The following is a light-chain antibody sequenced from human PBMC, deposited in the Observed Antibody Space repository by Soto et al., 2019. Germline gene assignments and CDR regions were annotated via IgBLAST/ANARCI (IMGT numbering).Light chain of an antibody. V-gene: IGKV3-20*01. Sequence: MVLTQSPGTLSLSPGERAALSCRASQSVSSSYLAWYQQKPGQAPRLLIYGASNRATGIPDRFSGSGSGTDFTLTISRLEPEDFAVYYCQQYGSSGTFGQGTKGDIK. CDR2: GAS. CDR3: QQYGSSGT. CDR1: QSVSSSY. J-gene: IGKJ1*01.